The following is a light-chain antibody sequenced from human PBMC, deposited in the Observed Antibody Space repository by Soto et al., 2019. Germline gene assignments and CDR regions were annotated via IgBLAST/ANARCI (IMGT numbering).Light chain of an antibody. Sequence: QSALTQPASVSGSPGQSITVSCTETSSDVGSYNLVSWYQQHPGKAPKLMIHEGSKRPSGVSNRFSGSKSGNTASLTISGLQAEDEAYYYCCSYAGSSIWVFGGGTKLTVL. J-gene: IGLJ3*02. CDR3: CSYAGSSIWV. CDR1: SSDVGSYNL. CDR2: EGS. V-gene: IGLV2-23*01.